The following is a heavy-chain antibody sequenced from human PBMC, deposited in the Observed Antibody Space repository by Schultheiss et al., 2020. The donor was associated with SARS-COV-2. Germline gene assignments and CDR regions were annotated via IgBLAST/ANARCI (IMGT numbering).Heavy chain of an antibody. J-gene: IGHJ4*02. D-gene: IGHD2-2*03. CDR3: AGREWMG. CDR1: GYSISSGYY. CDR2: IYYSGST. V-gene: IGHV4-38-2*01. Sequence: SETLSLTCAVSGYSISSGYYWSWIRQPPGKGLEWIGSIYYSGSTYYNPSLKSRVTISVDTSKNQFSLKLSSVTAADTAVYYCAGREWMGWGQGTLVTVSS.